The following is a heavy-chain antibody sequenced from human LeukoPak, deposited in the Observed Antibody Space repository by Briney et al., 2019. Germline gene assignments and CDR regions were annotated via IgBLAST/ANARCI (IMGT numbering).Heavy chain of an antibody. J-gene: IGHJ4*02. CDR1: GFTFSSYA. Sequence: GGSLRLSCAASGFTFSSYAMHWVRQAPGKGLEWVAVISYDGSNKYYADSVKGRFTISRDNSKNTLYLQMNSLRAEDTAVYYCARHQYGSGSYFGWGQGTLVTVSS. CDR2: ISYDGSNK. D-gene: IGHD3-10*01. V-gene: IGHV3-30*04. CDR3: ARHQYGSGSYFG.